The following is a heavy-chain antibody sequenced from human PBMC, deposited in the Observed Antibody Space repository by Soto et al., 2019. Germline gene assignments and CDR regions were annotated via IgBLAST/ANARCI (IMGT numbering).Heavy chain of an antibody. J-gene: IGHJ3*02. Sequence: QITLKESGPTLVKPTQTLTLTCTFSGFSLSTSEVGVGWIRQPPGKALEWLALIYWDDDKRYSPSLESRLTITKDTSKNQVVLTMTNMDPVDTATYSCAHRLGDYIWGSSNAFDIWGQGTMVTVSS. D-gene: IGHD3-16*01. CDR3: AHRLGDYIWGSSNAFDI. CDR1: GFSLSTSEVG. CDR2: IYWDDDK. V-gene: IGHV2-5*02.